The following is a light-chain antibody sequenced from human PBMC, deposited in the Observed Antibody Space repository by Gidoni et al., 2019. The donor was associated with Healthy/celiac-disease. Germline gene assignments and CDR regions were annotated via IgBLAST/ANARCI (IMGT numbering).Light chain of an antibody. J-gene: IGKJ2*01. Sequence: DIVMTQSPLPLPVTPGEPASITRRSSQTPLHSNGYNFFVWYLQKTGQSPQSLIYLGSNRAYGVPDRFRCSGSGTDCTLKISRVEAGDVGVYYCMQALQTLYTFGQGTKLEIK. CDR2: LGS. CDR3: MQALQTLYT. CDR1: QTPLHSNGYNF. V-gene: IGKV2-28*01.